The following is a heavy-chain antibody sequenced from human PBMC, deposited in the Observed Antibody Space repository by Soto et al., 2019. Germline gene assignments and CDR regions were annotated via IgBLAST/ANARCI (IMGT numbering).Heavy chain of an antibody. J-gene: IGHJ3*02. D-gene: IGHD4-17*01. V-gene: IGHV3-23*01. Sequence: PGGSLRLSCAASGFTFSTYAMSWVRQAPGKGLEWVSAISGSGATTFYADSVQGRFTIYRDNSMNTLYLQMNSLRIEDTAVYYCAHPRGYGVFDAYDIWGQGTMVTVSS. CDR2: ISGSGATT. CDR1: GFTFSTYA. CDR3: AHPRGYGVFDAYDI.